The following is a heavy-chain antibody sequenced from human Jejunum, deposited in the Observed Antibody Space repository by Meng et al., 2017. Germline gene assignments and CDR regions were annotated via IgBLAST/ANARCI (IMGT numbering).Heavy chain of an antibody. CDR1: GLTRSRYW. J-gene: IGHJ4*02. CDR2: INVDAGTI. CDR3: ARVQKGYCDY. Sequence: EVQLGGSGVGLVKPGWSLRLSCSAPGLTRSRYWMPWVRQAPGKGLEWVSQINVDAGTITYADSVKGRFTISRDNAKNTLYLQMNSLRVEDTAVYFCARVQKGYCDYSGQGTLVTVSS. D-gene: IGHD4-11*01. V-gene: IGHV3-74*01.